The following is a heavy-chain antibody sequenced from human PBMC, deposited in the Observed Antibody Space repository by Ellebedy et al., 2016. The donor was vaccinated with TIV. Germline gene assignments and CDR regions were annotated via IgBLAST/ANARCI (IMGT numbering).Heavy chain of an antibody. D-gene: IGHD3-10*01. V-gene: IGHV5-51*01. Sequence: GESLKISXKGSGYSFTSYWIGWVRQMPGKGLEWMGIIYPGDSDTRYSPSFQGQVTISADKSISTAYLQWSSLKASDTAIYYCARSQTYYYGSGSQYPPHYYYYGMDVWGQGTTVTVSS. CDR1: GYSFTSYW. J-gene: IGHJ6*02. CDR3: ARSQTYYYGSGSQYPPHYYYYGMDV. CDR2: IYPGDSDT.